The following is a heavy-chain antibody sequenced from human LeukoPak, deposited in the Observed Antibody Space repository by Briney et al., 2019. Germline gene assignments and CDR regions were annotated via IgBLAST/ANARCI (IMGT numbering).Heavy chain of an antibody. CDR1: GGSISSGSYY. Sequence: PSQTLSLTCTVSGGSISSGSYYWSWIRQPAGKGLEWIGRIYTSGSTYYNPSLKSRVTISVDTSKNQFSLKLTSVTAADTAVYYCARVWSVSVVRGLIMGTFDIWGQGTMVTVSS. V-gene: IGHV4-61*02. CDR2: IYTSGST. D-gene: IGHD3-10*01. CDR3: ARVWSVSVVRGLIMGTFDI. J-gene: IGHJ3*02.